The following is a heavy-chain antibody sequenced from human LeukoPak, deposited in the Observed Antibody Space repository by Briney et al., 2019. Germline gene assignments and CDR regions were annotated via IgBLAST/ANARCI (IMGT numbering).Heavy chain of an antibody. CDR2: ISSSSNYI. CDR1: GFTFSSYS. J-gene: IGHJ6*02. V-gene: IGHV3-21*04. CDR3: AREYGYDILTGYLYGMDV. Sequence: GGSLRLSCAASGFTFSSYSMNWVRQAPGKGLEWVSSISSSSNYIYYADSVKGRFTISRDNAKNSLYLQMNSLRAEDTAVYYCAREYGYDILTGYLYGMDVWGQGTTVTVSS. D-gene: IGHD3-9*01.